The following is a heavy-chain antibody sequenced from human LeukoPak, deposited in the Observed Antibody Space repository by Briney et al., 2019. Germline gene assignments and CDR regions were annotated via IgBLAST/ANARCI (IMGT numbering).Heavy chain of an antibody. CDR3: ATHHTSRYSHYYFDY. D-gene: IGHD2-2*01. Sequence: GGSLRLSCAASGFTFDKYAMTWVRQAPGKGLEWVSAISGTGGDTYYADSLKGRFTISRDNSKNTLYLQMNSLRAEDTAVYYCATHHTSRYSHYYFDYWGQGTLVTVSS. V-gene: IGHV3-23*01. J-gene: IGHJ4*02. CDR2: ISGTGGDT. CDR1: GFTFDKYA.